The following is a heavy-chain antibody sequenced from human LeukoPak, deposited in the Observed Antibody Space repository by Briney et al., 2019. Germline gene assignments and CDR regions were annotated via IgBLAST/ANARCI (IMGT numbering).Heavy chain of an antibody. D-gene: IGHD1-26*01. CDR2: ISSSGSTI. CDR1: GCTFSSYE. V-gene: IGHV3-48*03. CDR3: ARDSVGGSYYGTDY. J-gene: IGHJ4*02. Sequence: PGGSLRLSCAASGCTFSSYEMNWVRQAPGKGLEWVSYISSSGSTIYYADSVKGRFTISRDNAENSLYLQMNSLRAEDTAVYYCARDSVGGSYYGTDYWGQGTLVTVSS.